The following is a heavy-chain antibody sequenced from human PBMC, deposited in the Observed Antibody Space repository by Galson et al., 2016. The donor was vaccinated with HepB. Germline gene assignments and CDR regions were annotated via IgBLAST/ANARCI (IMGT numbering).Heavy chain of an antibody. J-gene: IGHJ4*02. CDR1: GASISSSSYY. Sequence: LSLTCGVSGASISSSSYYWGWIRQPPGKGLEWIGSIYYSGSTYYNPSLKSRVTTSVDTSKNQFSLKLSSVTAADTAVYYCASQEIDIVVVVAAIAYWGQGTLVTVSP. CDR2: IYYSGST. CDR3: ASQEIDIVVVVAAIAY. D-gene: IGHD2-15*01. V-gene: IGHV4-39*01.